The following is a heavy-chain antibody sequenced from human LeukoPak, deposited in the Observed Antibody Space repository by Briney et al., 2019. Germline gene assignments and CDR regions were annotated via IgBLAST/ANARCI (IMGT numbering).Heavy chain of an antibody. D-gene: IGHD3-22*01. V-gene: IGHV1-58*02. CDR1: GFTFTSSA. CDR2: IVVGSGNT. Sequence: SVKVSCKASGFTFTSSAMQWVRQARGQRLEWIGWIVVGSGNTNYAQKFQERVTITRDMSTSTAYMELSSLRSEDTAVYYCAACGGDYYDRSGYIPVCYGMDVWGQGTTVTVSS. CDR3: AACGGDYYDRSGYIPVCYGMDV. J-gene: IGHJ6*02.